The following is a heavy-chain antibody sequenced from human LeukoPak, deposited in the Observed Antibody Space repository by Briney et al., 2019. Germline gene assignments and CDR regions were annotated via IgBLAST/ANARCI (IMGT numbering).Heavy chain of an antibody. CDR1: GFSFSSYW. J-gene: IGHJ4*02. Sequence: PGGSLRLSCAASGFSFSSYWMSWVRQAPGKGLEWVANINQDGSEKYYVDSVKGRFTISRDNAKNSLYLQMNSLRVEDTAVYYCARSGIGATEIDYWGQGTLVTVSS. CDR2: INQDGSEK. D-gene: IGHD6-13*01. V-gene: IGHV3-7*01. CDR3: ARSGIGATEIDY.